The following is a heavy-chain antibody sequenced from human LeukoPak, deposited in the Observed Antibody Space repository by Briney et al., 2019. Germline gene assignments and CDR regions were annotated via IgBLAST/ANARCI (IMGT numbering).Heavy chain of an antibody. J-gene: IGHJ4*02. D-gene: IGHD3-10*01. CDR1: GFTFNTNG. V-gene: IGHV3-30*02. CDR2: IQYDGGNK. Sequence: GGSLRLSCTAAGFTFNTNGMYWVRQPPGKGLGWLAFIQYDGGNKYFEDSVKGRFTISRDKSKNTLYLQINSLRPVDAAVYYCAKGGGYGPGSYTFLGRYFFDYWGQGTLVTVSS. CDR3: AKGGGYGPGSYTFLGRYFFDY.